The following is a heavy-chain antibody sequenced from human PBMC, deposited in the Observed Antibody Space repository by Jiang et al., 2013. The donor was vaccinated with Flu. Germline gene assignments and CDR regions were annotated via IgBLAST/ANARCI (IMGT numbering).Heavy chain of an antibody. CDR2: IYYSGST. J-gene: IGHJ6*02. CDR3: ARGYLFHGSYYYYGMDV. D-gene: IGHD3-3*01. CDR1: GGSISSYY. Sequence: GPGLVKPSETLSLTCTVSGGSISSYYWSWIRQPPGKGLEWIGYIYYSGSTNYNPSLKSRVTISVDTSKNQFSLKLSSVTAADTAVYYCARGYLFHGSYYYYGMDVWGQGTTVTVSS. V-gene: IGHV4-59*01.